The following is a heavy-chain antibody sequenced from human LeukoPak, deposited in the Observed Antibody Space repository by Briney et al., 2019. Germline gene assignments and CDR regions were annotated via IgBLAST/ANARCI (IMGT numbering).Heavy chain of an antibody. Sequence: SETLSLTCTVSGDSISSYYWNWIRQPPGKGLEWIGYIYYNGSTNYNPSLKSRVTISVDTSKNQFSLKLSSVTAADTAVYYCARDTRYYDAIYPGLFDHWGQGTLVTDSS. CDR3: ARDTRYYDAIYPGLFDH. CDR2: IYYNGST. D-gene: IGHD4/OR15-4a*01. J-gene: IGHJ4*02. CDR1: GDSISSYY. V-gene: IGHV4-59*01.